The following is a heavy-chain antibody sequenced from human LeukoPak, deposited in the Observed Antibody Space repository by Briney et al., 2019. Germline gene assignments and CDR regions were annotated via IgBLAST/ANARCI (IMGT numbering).Heavy chain of an antibody. CDR1: GGTFSSYA. Sequence: SVKVSCKASGGTFSSYAISWVRQAPGQGLEWMGGIIPIFGTANYAQKFQGRVTITADESTSTACMELSSLRSEDTAVYYCARDTPDCSGGSCYESGWFDPWGQGTLVTVSS. J-gene: IGHJ5*02. CDR3: ARDTPDCSGGSCYESGWFDP. V-gene: IGHV1-69*13. D-gene: IGHD2-15*01. CDR2: IIPIFGTA.